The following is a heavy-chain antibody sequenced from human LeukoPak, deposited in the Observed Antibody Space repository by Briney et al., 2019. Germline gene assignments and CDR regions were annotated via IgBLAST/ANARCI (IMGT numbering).Heavy chain of an antibody. CDR2: FHYSGSI. CDR3: ARQREDFYCDSSGYYYFDS. D-gene: IGHD3-22*01. V-gene: IGHV4-59*08. Sequence: PSETLSLTCTVSSGSITTYYWSWIRQPPGKGLEWIGYFHYSGSINYNPSLKSRVTISLDTSKNQFSLKLTSVTAADTAVYCCARQREDFYCDSSGYYYFDSWGQGTLVTVSS. J-gene: IGHJ4*02. CDR1: SGSITTYY.